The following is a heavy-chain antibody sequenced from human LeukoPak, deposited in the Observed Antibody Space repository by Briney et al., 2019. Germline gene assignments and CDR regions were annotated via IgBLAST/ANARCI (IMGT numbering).Heavy chain of an antibody. CDR3: ARVGYPYYYYYMDV. Sequence: GASVKVSCKASGHTFTSYGISWVRQAPGQGLEWMGWISAYNGNTNYAQKLQGRVTMTTDTSTSTAYMELRSLRSDDTAVYYCARVGYPYYYYYMDVWGKGTTVTVSS. V-gene: IGHV1-18*01. D-gene: IGHD3-16*02. CDR2: ISAYNGNT. J-gene: IGHJ6*03. CDR1: GHTFTSYG.